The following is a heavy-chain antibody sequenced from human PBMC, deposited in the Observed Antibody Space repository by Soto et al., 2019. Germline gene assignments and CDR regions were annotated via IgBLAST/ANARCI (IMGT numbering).Heavy chain of an antibody. V-gene: IGHV4-34*01. CDR3: ARSNRFDP. CDR2: INHSGTT. CDR1: GASLSGYY. Sequence: QVQLQQWGAGLLKPSETLSLTCAVYGASLSGYYWTWIRQPPGKGLEWIGEINHSGTTSYSPSLKSRVTISVDTSKNQFSLKVTSVTAADTSLYYCARSNRFDPWGQGSLVTVSS. J-gene: IGHJ5*02.